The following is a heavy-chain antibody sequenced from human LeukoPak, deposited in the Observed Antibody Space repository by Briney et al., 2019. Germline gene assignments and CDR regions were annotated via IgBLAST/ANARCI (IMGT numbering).Heavy chain of an antibody. CDR1: GFTVSTYA. Sequence: GGSLRLSCAASGFTVSTYAMRWVRQAPGKGLEWVSSISSSSGSRYYADSVKGRFTISRDNSKNTLFLQMDSLRAEDTAVYYCAGIDGGGTYSLDYWGQGTLVTVSS. CDR2: ISSSSGSR. CDR3: AGIDGGGTYSLDY. D-gene: IGHD1-26*01. J-gene: IGHJ4*02. V-gene: IGHV3-23*01.